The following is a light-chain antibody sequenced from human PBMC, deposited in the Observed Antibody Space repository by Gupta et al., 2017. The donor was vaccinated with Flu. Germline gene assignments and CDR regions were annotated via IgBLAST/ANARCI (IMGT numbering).Light chain of an antibody. Sequence: DIVFTQSPDCLAVSLGERATSNCKSSQSVLYSSNNKNYLAWYQQKPGQPPKLLIYWASTRESGVPDRFSGSGSGTDFTLTISSLQAEDVAVYYCQQYYSTPLTFGGGTKVEIK. CDR1: QSVLYSSNNKNY. CDR3: QQYYSTPLT. CDR2: WAS. V-gene: IGKV4-1*01. J-gene: IGKJ4*01.